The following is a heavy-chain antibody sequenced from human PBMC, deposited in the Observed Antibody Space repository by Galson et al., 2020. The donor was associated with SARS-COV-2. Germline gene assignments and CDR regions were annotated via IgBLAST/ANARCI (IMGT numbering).Heavy chain of an antibody. J-gene: IGHJ4*02. D-gene: IGHD2-15*01. V-gene: IGHV3-23*01. CDR2: ISGSGRST. CDR1: GFTFSSYA. CDR3: AKDRGVYCSGGSCYPQDY. Sequence: WGSLRLSCAASGFTFSSYAMNWVRQAPGKGLEWVSAISGSGRSTYYADSVKGRFTISRDNSKNTLYLQMDSLRAEDTAVYYCAKDRGVYCSGGSCYPQDYWGQGTLVTVSS.